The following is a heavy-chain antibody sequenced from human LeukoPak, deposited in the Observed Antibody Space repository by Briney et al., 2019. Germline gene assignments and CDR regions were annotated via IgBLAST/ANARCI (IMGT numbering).Heavy chain of an antibody. CDR1: GFIFSNYG. CDR2: ISASGSAT. Sequence: GGSLRLSCAASGFIFSNYGMNWVRQAPGKGLEWVAAISASGSATSYADSVKGRFTISRDNAKNSLYLQMNSLRAEDTAVYYCAREEFMTVAGIPHYFDYWGQGTLVTVSS. D-gene: IGHD6-19*01. CDR3: AREEFMTVAGIPHYFDY. J-gene: IGHJ4*02. V-gene: IGHV3-21*01.